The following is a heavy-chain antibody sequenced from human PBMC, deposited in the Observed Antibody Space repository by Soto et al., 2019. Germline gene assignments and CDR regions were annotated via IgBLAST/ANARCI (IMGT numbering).Heavy chain of an antibody. J-gene: IGHJ4*02. CDR3: AREDLGGQSNPAAGGFDY. CDR2: ISAYNGNT. CDR1: GYTFTSYG. Sequence: ASVKVSCKASGYTFTSYGISWVRQAPGQGLEWMGWISAYNGNTNYAQKLQGRVTMTTDTSTSTAYMELRSLRSDDTAVYYCAREDLGGQSNPAAGGFDYWGQGTLVTVSS. D-gene: IGHD6-13*01. V-gene: IGHV1-18*01.